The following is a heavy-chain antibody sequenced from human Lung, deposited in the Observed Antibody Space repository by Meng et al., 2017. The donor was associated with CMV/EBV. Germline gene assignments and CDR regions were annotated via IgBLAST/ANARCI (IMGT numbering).Heavy chain of an antibody. CDR3: APRQLLYRCWFHP. CDR2: INHSGST. J-gene: IGHJ5*02. D-gene: IGHD2-2*01. V-gene: IGHV4-34*01. Sequence: CAVYGGSFSGYYWSWIRQPPGKGLEWIGEINHSGSTNYNPSLKGRVTISIDTSKNQFSLKLSSATAADTAVYYCAPRQLLYRCWFHPWGQGTLVTVSS. CDR1: GGSFSGYY.